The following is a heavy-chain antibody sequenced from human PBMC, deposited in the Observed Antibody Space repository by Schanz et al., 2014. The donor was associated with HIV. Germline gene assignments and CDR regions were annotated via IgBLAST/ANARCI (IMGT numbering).Heavy chain of an antibody. D-gene: IGHD3-9*01. CDR2: ISAYNGNT. J-gene: IGHJ5*02. CDR3: ARDHITIFLDP. CDR1: GYSFTGYY. Sequence: QVQLVQSGAEVEKPGASAKVSCKASGYSFTGYYIHWVRQAPGQGPEWMGWISAYNGNTNYAQKIQGRVTMTTDTSTSTAYMELRSLTSDDTAVYYCARDHITIFLDPWGQGTLVTVSS. V-gene: IGHV1-18*04.